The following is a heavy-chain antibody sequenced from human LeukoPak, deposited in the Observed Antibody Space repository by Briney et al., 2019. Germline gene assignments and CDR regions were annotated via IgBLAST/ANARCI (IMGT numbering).Heavy chain of an antibody. CDR1: GDSITYFY. D-gene: IGHD6-13*01. CDR2: VSSSGST. J-gene: IGHJ4*02. Sequence: SETLSLTCSVSGDSITYFYWGWIRQAAGKGLEWIGRVSSSGSTDYNASLKSRVTMSVDTSKNQLSLKMISVTAADTAVYYCARGVIAAGDNDFDYWGQGTLVTVSS. V-gene: IGHV4-4*07. CDR3: ARGVIAAGDNDFDY.